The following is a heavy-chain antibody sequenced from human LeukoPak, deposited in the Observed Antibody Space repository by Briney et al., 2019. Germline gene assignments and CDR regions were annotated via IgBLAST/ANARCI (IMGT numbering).Heavy chain of an antibody. D-gene: IGHD3-16*02. V-gene: IGHV5-51*01. CDR1: GNSFTSYW. CDR2: IYCGDSDT. CDR3: ASGLSLYRHFDY. J-gene: IGHJ4*02. Sequence: GESLKISCKASGNSFTSYWIAWVRQMPEKGLEWMGIIYCGDSDTRYSPSFQGQVTISADKSISTAYLQWSSLKASDTAMYYCASGLSLYRHFDYWGQGALVTVSS.